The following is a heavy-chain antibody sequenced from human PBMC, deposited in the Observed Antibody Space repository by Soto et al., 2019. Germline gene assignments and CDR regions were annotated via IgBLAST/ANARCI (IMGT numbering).Heavy chain of an antibody. CDR2: ISGSGGTT. D-gene: IGHD3-22*01. J-gene: IGHJ4*02. CDR1: GFTFSSYG. Sequence: EVQLVDSGGGLVQSGGSLRLSCAASGFTFSSYGMSWVRQAPGKGLEWVSVISGSGGTTYYADSVKGRFTISRDNSKKTVYLQMNSLRAEDTAVYYCAKVGTYYFDSSGYYLFDYWGQGTLVTVSS. CDR3: AKVGTYYFDSSGYYLFDY. V-gene: IGHV3-23*04.